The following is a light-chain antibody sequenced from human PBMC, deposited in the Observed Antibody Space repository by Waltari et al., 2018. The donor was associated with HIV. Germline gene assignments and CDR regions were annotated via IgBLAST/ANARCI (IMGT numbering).Light chain of an antibody. CDR2: KDT. CDR1: GVPTQY. V-gene: IGLV3-25*03. Sequence: SYDLTQPPSTSVSPGQTARTSCPGEGVPTQYTFWYQQKSGQAPTLVIFKDTERPSGVPERYSGSISGTTVTLIISEVQAEDEADYYCQSTDNSGNVWVFGGGTKLTVL. J-gene: IGLJ3*02. CDR3: QSTDNSGNVWV.